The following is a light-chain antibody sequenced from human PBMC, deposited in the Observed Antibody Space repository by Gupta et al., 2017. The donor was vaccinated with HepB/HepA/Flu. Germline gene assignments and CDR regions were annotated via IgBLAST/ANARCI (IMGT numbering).Light chain of an antibody. Sequence: QSVLTHPPSASGTPGQRITSSCSGSSSNIGSNTVNWYQQLPGTAPKLLIYSNNQLPSGVPDRFSGSKSGTSASLAISGLQSEDEADYYCAAWDDSLNGQWVFGGGTKLTVL. CDR1: SSNIGSNT. CDR2: SNN. V-gene: IGLV1-44*01. CDR3: AAWDDSLNGQWV. J-gene: IGLJ3*02.